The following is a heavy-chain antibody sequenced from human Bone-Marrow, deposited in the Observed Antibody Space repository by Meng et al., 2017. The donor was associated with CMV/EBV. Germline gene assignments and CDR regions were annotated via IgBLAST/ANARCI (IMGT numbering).Heavy chain of an antibody. V-gene: IGHV1-2*02. J-gene: IGHJ4*02. D-gene: IGHD2-2*01. Sequence: ASVKVSCKASGYTFTDHYFHWVRQAPGQGLEWMGWIHPQSGVTNYAQKFQARVTLTRDTSINTGYMELSRLTSDDTAVYYCARPGYCSSTSCYLLDYWGQGTLVTVSS. CDR1: GYTFTDHY. CDR3: ARPGYCSSTSCYLLDY. CDR2: IHPQSGVT.